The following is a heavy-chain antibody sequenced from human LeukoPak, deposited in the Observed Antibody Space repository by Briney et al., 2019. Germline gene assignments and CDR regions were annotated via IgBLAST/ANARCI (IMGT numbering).Heavy chain of an antibody. CDR3: ARDDAFDI. CDR1: GFTFSSYS. V-gene: IGHV3-66*01. J-gene: IGHJ3*02. Sequence: GGSLRLSCAASGFTFSSYSMNWVRQAPGKGLEWVSVIYSGGSTYYADSVKGRFTISRDNSKNTLYLQMNSLRAEDTAVYYCARDDAFDIWGQGTMVTVSS. CDR2: IYSGGST.